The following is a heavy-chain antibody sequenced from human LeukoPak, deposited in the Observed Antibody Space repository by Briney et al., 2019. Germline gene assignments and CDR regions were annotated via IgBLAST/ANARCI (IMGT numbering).Heavy chain of an antibody. CDR3: AREGQQRERGVFDY. CDR2: INPDSGAT. D-gene: IGHD1-1*01. CDR1: GYTFTGYY. J-gene: IGHJ4*02. V-gene: IGHV1-2*02. Sequence: ASVKVSCKASGYTFTGYYMHWVRQAPGQGLEWMGWINPDSGATNYAQKFQGRVTMTRDTSISTSYMELNRLRSDDTAVYYCAREGQQRERGVFDYWGQGTLVTVSS.